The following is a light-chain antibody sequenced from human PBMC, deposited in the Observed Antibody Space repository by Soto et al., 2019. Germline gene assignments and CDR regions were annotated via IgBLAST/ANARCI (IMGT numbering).Light chain of an antibody. CDR2: DAS. CDR3: QQYYRSCT. J-gene: IGKJ2*02. V-gene: IGKV1-5*01. Sequence: DIQLTQSPSTLSASVGDRVTITCRASQSVTDWLAWYQQKPGKAPMLLIYDASSLQSGVPSRFSGSGSGTEFSLTISSLQPDDFATYYCQQYYRSCTFGQGTKVEIK. CDR1: QSVTDW.